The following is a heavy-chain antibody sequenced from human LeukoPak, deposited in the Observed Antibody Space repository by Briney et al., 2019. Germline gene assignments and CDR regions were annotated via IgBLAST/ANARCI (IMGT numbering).Heavy chain of an antibody. CDR3: AKGTELTYYDYVWGSYRLVPFDY. CDR1: GFTFNNYA. D-gene: IGHD3-16*02. CDR2: IGDSGGAA. V-gene: IGHV3-23*01. J-gene: IGHJ4*02. Sequence: GGSLRLSCAASGFTFNNYAMSWVRQAPGKGLEWVAAIGDSGGAAYYADSVKGRFTISRDNSKDTLFLQMNSLRVEDTAVYYCAKGTELTYYDYVWGSYRLVPFDYWGQGTLVTVSS.